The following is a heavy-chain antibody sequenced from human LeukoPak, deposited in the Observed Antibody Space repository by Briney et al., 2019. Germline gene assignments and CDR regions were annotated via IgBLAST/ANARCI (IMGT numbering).Heavy chain of an antibody. V-gene: IGHV3-11*04. J-gene: IGHJ4*02. CDR3: ARAVSASGWGLGYYFDY. CDR2: ISGGGRTI. D-gene: IGHD6-19*01. Sequence: GGSLRLSCAASGFTFSDYYMSWIRQAPGKGLEWISYISGGGRTIYYADSVKGRFTMSRDNAKNSLYLEMNRLRAEDTAVYYCARAVSASGWGLGYYFDYWGQGTLVTVSS. CDR1: GFTFSDYY.